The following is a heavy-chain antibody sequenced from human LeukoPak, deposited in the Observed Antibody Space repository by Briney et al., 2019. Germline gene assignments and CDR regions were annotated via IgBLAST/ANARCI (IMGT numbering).Heavy chain of an antibody. CDR2: IRYDESDK. D-gene: IGHD3-10*01. J-gene: IGHJ4*02. V-gene: IGHV3-30*02. CDR3: AXXYYASGNYYNPIFY. Sequence: GGSLRLSCAASGFTFSRYGMHWVRQAPGKGLEWVAFIRYDESDKKYKDSVKGRFTVSKDNSKNTLSLQMHSLRVEDTAVYYCAXXYYASGNYYNPIFYWGQGALVTVSS. CDR1: GFTFSRYG.